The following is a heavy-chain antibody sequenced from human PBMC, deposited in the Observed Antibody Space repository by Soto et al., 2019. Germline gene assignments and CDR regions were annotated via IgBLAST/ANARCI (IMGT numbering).Heavy chain of an antibody. V-gene: IGHV4-59*01. CDR1: GGSISNYY. CDR2: IHYSGST. Sequence: QVQLQESGPGLVKPSETLSLTCTVSGGSISNYYWSWIRQPPGRELEYIGYIHYSGSTKYNPSLKSRVTISVDTSRNQFSLKLSSVTTADTAVYYCARGGGGIAVSVWGQGTLVTVSS. J-gene: IGHJ4*02. D-gene: IGHD6-19*01. CDR3: ARGGGGIAVSV.